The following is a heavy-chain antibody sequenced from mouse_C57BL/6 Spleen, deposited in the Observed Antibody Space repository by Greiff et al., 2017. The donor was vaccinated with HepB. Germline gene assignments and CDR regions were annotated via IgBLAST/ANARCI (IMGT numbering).Heavy chain of an antibody. CDR1: GFTFSDYG. D-gene: IGHD2-4*01. J-gene: IGHJ4*01. Sequence: EVHLVESGGGLVKPGGSLKLSCAASGFTFSDYGMHWVRQAPEKGLEWVAYISSGSSTIYYADTVKGRFTISRDNAKNTLFLQMTRLRCEDTAMYYCASRFDYDYGYAMDYWGQGTSVTVSS. CDR3: ASRFDYDYGYAMDY. CDR2: ISSGSSTI. V-gene: IGHV5-17*01.